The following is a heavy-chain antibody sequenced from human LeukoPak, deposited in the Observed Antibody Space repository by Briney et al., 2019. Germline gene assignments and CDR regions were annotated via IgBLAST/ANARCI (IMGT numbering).Heavy chain of an antibody. CDR3: AKEEMPHAFDL. Sequence: QPGGSLRLSCAASGFSFRRYAMNWVRQAPGRGLEWVAVISGPGPSTVYADSVKGRFTISSDNSKNTLFLQLDSLRVEDTAIYYCAKEEMPHAFDLWGQGTMVTVSS. CDR2: ISGPGPST. CDR1: GFSFRRYA. V-gene: IGHV3-23*01. J-gene: IGHJ3*01. D-gene: IGHD5-24*01.